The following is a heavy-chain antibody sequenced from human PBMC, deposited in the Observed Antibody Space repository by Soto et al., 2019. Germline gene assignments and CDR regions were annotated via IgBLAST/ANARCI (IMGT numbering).Heavy chain of an antibody. CDR1: GFTFSNFA. D-gene: IGHD4-17*01. CDR3: AKYRLESTVTIFDP. J-gene: IGHJ5*02. Sequence: GGALRLSCAASGFTFSNFAMSWARPAPGKGLEWVSAIHSGDGSTYYADSVKGRFTISRDNSKNTLYLEMSNLRADDTAVYYCAKYRLESTVTIFDPWGQGTLVTVSS. CDR2: IHSGDGST. V-gene: IGHV3-23*01.